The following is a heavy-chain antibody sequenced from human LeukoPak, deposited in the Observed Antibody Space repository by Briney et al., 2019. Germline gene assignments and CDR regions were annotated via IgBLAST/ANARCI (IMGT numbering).Heavy chain of an antibody. J-gene: IGHJ3*02. Sequence: PSETLSLTCTVSGGSISSYYWSWLRQPPGKGLEWIGYIYYSGSTNYNPSLKSRVTISVDTSKNQFSLKLSSVTAADTAVYYCARVGWELLRAFDAFDIWGQGTMVTVSS. V-gene: IGHV4-59*01. CDR2: IYYSGST. CDR3: ARVGWELLRAFDAFDI. D-gene: IGHD1-26*01. CDR1: GGSISSYY.